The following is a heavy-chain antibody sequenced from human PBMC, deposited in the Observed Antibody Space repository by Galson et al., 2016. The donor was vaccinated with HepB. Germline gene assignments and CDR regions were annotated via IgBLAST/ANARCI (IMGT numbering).Heavy chain of an antibody. J-gene: IGHJ6*02. CDR3: ARRGAVFGVVNVPKVRYGMDV. V-gene: IGHV3-23*01. CDR1: GFTFSSYS. CDR2: ISGSGGNT. Sequence: SLRLSCAASGFTFSSYSMSWVRQAPGKGLEWVSAISGSGGNTNYADSVKGRFAISRDNSKNTLYLQLNSLRDDDTAVYYCARRGAVFGVVNVPKVRYGMDVWGQGTTVIVSS. D-gene: IGHD3-3*01.